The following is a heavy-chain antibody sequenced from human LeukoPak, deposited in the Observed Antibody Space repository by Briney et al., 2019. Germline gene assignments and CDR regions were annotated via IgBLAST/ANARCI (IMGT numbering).Heavy chain of an antibody. CDR1: GGSISSGGYS. CDR2: IYHSGST. CDR3: ARVNYYDSSGLDY. J-gene: IGHJ4*02. D-gene: IGHD3-22*01. Sequence: SQTLSLTCAVSGGSISSGGYSWSWIRQPPGKGLEWIGYIYHSGSTYYNPSLKSRVTISVDRSKNQFSLKLSSVTAADTAVYYCARVNYYDSSGLDYWAREPWSPSPQ. V-gene: IGHV4-30-2*01.